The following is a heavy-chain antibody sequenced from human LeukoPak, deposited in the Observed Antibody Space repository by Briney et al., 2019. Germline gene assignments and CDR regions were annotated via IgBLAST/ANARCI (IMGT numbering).Heavy chain of an antibody. CDR2: TSGGSNYI. J-gene: IGHJ6*02. CDR1: GFIFSVYS. D-gene: IGHD1-7*01. Sequence: GGSLRLSCAASGFIFSVYSMNWVRQAPGKGLEWVSSTSGGSNYIYYADSVKGRFTISRDNAKNSLYLQMNSLRAEDTAVYYCAVGTKNYYYYGMDVWGQGTTVTVSS. CDR3: AVGTKNYYYYGMDV. V-gene: IGHV3-21*01.